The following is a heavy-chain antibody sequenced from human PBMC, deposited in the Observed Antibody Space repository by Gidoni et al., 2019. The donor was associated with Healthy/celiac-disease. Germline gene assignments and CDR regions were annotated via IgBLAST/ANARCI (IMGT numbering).Heavy chain of an antibody. CDR1: GFTFSSYA. J-gene: IGHJ4*02. V-gene: IGHV3-23*01. CDR3: ANPTDYGEEGY. D-gene: IGHD4-17*01. CDR2: ISGSGGST. Sequence: EVQLLESGGGLVQPGGSLRLSCAASGFTFSSYAMSWVRQAPGKGLEGVSAISGSGGSTYYADSVKGRFTISRDNSKNTLYLQMNSLRAEDTAVYYCANPTDYGEEGYWGQGTLVTVSS.